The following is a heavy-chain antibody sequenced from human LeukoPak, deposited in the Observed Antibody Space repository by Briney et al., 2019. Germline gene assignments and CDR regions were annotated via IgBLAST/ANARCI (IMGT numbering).Heavy chain of an antibody. J-gene: IGHJ4*02. V-gene: IGHV4-39*01. D-gene: IGHD5-24*01. CDR1: GGSISSSSYC. CDR2: IYYSGST. CDR3: ARERWLQFPLDY. Sequence: SETLSLTCTVSGGSISSSSYCWGWIRQPPGKGLEWIGSIYYSGSTYYNPSLKSRVTISVDTSKNQFSLKLSSVTAADTAVYYCARERWLQFPLDYWGQGTLVTVSS.